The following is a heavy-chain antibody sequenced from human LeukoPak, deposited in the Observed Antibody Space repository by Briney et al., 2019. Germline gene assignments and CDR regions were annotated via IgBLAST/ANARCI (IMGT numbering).Heavy chain of an antibody. V-gene: IGHV3-48*02. D-gene: IGHD1-7*01. J-gene: IGHJ4*02. Sequence: GGSLRLSCAASRLPFGRYSMNWVRQAPGKGLEWVSQISSDSSTIYYADSVKGRFTISRDNAKNSLYLQMNSLRDEDTALYYCARKSLTGTTRGAFDYWGQGTLVPVSS. CDR2: ISSDSSTI. CDR1: RLPFGRYS. CDR3: ARKSLTGTTRGAFDY.